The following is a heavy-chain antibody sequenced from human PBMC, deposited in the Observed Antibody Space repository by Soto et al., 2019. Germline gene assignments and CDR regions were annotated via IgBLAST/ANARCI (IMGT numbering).Heavy chain of an antibody. CDR2: INSDGSST. D-gene: IGHD3-10*01. CDR1: GFTFSTYW. CDR3: ARDRWGGGRDMDV. J-gene: IGHJ6*04. V-gene: IGHV3-74*01. Sequence: PGGSLRLSCAASGFTFSTYWIHWVRQAPGKGLVWVSRINSDGSSTNYADSVKGRFTISRDNAKNTLFLQMNSLRAEDTAVYYCARDRWGGGRDMDVWGKGTTVTVS.